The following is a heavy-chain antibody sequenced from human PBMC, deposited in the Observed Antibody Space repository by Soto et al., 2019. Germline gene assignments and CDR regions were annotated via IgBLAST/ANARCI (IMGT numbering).Heavy chain of an antibody. J-gene: IGHJ4*02. V-gene: IGHV1-3*01. CDR3: ARGVGGYYYGSGSDVAETYFDY. CDR2: INAGNGNT. CDR1: GYTFTSYA. D-gene: IGHD3-10*01. Sequence: QVQLVQSGAEVKKPGASVKVSCKASGYTFTSYAMHWVRQAPGQRLEWMGWINAGNGNTKYSQKFQGRVTIPRDTSASTAYMESSSLRSEDTAVYYCARGVGGYYYGSGSDVAETYFDYWGQGTLVTVSS.